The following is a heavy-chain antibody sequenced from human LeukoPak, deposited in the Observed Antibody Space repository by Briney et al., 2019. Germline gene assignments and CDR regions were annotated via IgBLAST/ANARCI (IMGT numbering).Heavy chain of an antibody. V-gene: IGHV3-13*01. CDR1: GFSFSGHW. CDR2: LGTAGDT. CDR3: ARQSTPHGNFDY. Sequence: GGSLRLSCTASGFSFSGHWMHWVRQPAGKGLEWVSALGTAGDTFYPGSVKGRFTISRDNAKKSLFLQMSSLRAEDTAIYYCARQSTPHGNFDYWGQGTLVTVSS. J-gene: IGHJ4*02. D-gene: IGHD5-24*01.